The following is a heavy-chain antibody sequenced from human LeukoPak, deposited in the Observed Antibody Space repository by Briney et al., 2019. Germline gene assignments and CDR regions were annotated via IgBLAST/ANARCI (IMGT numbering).Heavy chain of an antibody. D-gene: IGHD4-23*01. CDR1: GFTFSTYI. V-gene: IGHV3-30*18. J-gene: IGHJ6*02. CDR2: ISYDGSNK. Sequence: GGSLRLSCEASGFTFSTYIMTWVRQAPGKGLEWVAVISYDGSNKYYADSVKGRFTISRDNSKNTLYLQMNSLRAEDTAVYYCAKDSKGYGGNSGGYYYYGMDVWGQGTTVTVSS. CDR3: AKDSKGYGGNSGGYYYYGMDV.